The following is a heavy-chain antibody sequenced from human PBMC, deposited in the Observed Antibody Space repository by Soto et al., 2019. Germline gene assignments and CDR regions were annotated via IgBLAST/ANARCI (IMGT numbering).Heavy chain of an antibody. CDR3: TRRRGYSSGWYYFDY. D-gene: IGHD6-19*01. V-gene: IGHV3-73*02. CDR2: IRSKANNYAT. Sequence: VQLVESGGGLVQPGGSLKLSCAASGFTFSGSAMHWVRQASGKGLEWVGRIRSKANNYATAYAASVKGRFTISRDDSKNTAYLQMNSLKTEDTAVYYCTRRRGYSSGWYYFDYWGPGTLVTVSS. J-gene: IGHJ4*02. CDR1: GFTFSGSA.